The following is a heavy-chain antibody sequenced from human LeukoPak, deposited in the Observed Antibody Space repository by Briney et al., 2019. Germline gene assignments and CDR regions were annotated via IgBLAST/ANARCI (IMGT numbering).Heavy chain of an antibody. CDR3: ARGTYYYDSSGYYFDY. CDR1: GGSISSGGYS. CDR2: IYHSGST. J-gene: IGHJ4*02. D-gene: IGHD3-22*01. Sequence: SETLSLTCAVSGGSISSGGYSWSWIRQPPGKGLEWIGYIYHSGSTYYNPSLKSRDTISVDRSKNQFSLKLSSVTAADTAVYYCARGTYYYDSSGYYFDYWGQGTLVTVSS. V-gene: IGHV4-30-2*01.